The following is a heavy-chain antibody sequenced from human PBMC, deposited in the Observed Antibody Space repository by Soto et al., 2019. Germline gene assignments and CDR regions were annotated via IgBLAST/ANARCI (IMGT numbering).Heavy chain of an antibody. CDR2: ISTHNSNT. V-gene: IGHV1-18*01. CDR1: GYTFTTYG. D-gene: IGHD2-2*01. CDR3: AREYCSSTSCYGPDY. J-gene: IGHJ4*02. Sequence: GASVKVSCKASGYTFTTYGISWVRQAPGQGLEWMGWISTHNSNTKYAEKLQGRVTMTTETSTSTAYMELRSLTSDDTAVYYCAREYCSSTSCYGPDYWGQGTPVTVSS.